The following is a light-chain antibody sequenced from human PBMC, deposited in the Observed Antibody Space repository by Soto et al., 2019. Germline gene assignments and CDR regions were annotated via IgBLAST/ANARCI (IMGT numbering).Light chain of an antibody. J-gene: IGLJ1*01. CDR3: QSYDTSLRDDF. CDR2: SNT. Sequence: QSVLTQPPSVSGAPGQRVTISCTGSSSNIGAYYDVHWYQQVPGTAPKLLIFSNTNRPSGVPDRFSGSKSGTSASLAITGLQAEDEADYYCQSYDTSLRDDFFGTRTKVNVL. V-gene: IGLV1-40*01. CDR1: SSNIGAYYD.